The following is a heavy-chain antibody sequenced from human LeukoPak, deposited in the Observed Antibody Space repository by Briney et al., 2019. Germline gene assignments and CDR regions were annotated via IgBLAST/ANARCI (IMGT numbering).Heavy chain of an antibody. D-gene: IGHD2-2*02. CDR3: ARGCSSTSCYTSGLAPWFDP. Sequence: SVKVSCKASGGTFSSYAISWVRQAPGQGPEWMGGIIPIFGTANYAQKFQGRVTITADESTSTAYMELSSLRSEDTAVYYCARGCSSTSCYTSGLAPWFDPWGQGTLATVSS. J-gene: IGHJ5*02. V-gene: IGHV1-69*13. CDR1: GGTFSSYA. CDR2: IIPIFGTA.